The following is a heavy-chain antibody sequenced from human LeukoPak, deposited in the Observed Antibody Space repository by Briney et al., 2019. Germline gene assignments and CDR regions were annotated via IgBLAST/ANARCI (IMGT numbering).Heavy chain of an antibody. V-gene: IGHV3-23*01. D-gene: IGHD1-7*01. J-gene: IGHJ6*03. CDR2: ITGDGITT. Sequence: GGSLRLSCAASGFTFTTNAMTWVRQAPGKGLECVSAITGDGITTYYADSVKGRFTISRDNSKNTLYLQMNSLRADDTALYYCAKLGTTFYYYYMDVWGKGTTVTVSS. CDR1: GFTFTTNA. CDR3: AKLGTTFYYYYMDV.